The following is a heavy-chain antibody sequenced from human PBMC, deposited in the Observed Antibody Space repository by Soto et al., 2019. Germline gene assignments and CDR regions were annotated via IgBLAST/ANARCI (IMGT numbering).Heavy chain of an antibody. J-gene: IGHJ3*02. CDR2: ISSDSSHT. Sequence: QVQLLESGGGLVKPEESLRLSCTASGFTVSGDYMAWIRQPPGKGLEWISIISSDSSHTDYPDSVKGRFTISRDNAKNSLYLQMNSLRAEDTAVYFCATGRQVRMADIWGQGTMVTVSS. D-gene: IGHD2-15*01. V-gene: IGHV3-11*03. CDR1: GFTVSGDY. CDR3: ATGRQVRMADI.